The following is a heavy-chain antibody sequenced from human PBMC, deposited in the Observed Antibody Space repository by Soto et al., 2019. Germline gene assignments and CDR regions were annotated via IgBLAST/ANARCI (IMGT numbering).Heavy chain of an antibody. D-gene: IGHD6-13*01. J-gene: IGHJ4*02. CDR2: IFPSDSDT. CDR3: ARSPRSSPYFDY. V-gene: IGHV5-51*01. Sequence: PGESLKISCKGSGYSFTSYWIGWVRQMPGKGLEWMGIIFPSDSDTRYSPSFHGKVTISADRSINTAYLQWNSLEASDTAFYFCARSPRSSPYFDYWGQGALVTVSS. CDR1: GYSFTSYW.